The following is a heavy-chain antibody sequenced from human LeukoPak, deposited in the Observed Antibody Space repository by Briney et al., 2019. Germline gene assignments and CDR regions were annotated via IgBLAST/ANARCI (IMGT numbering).Heavy chain of an antibody. V-gene: IGHV3-48*03. J-gene: IGHJ3*02. CDR2: ISSSGSTI. Sequence: PGGSLRLSCAASGFTFSSYEMNWVRQAPGKGLEWVSYISSSGSTIYYADSVKGRFTISRDNAKNSLYLQMNSLRAEDTAVYYCAREKLGTDAFDIWGQGTMVTVSS. CDR1: GFTFSSYE. D-gene: IGHD7-27*01. CDR3: AREKLGTDAFDI.